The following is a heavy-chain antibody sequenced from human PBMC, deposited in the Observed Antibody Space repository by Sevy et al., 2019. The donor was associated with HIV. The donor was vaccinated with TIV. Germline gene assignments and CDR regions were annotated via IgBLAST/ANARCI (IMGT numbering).Heavy chain of an antibody. J-gene: IGHJ1*01. D-gene: IGHD2-15*01. Sequence: SETLSLTCTVSGGSISRGDYYWSWIRQPPGKGLEWIGYIYYSGSTYYNPSLKSRVTISVDTSKNQFSLKLSSVTAADTAVYYCARVAGSGGEYFQHWGQGTLVTVSS. V-gene: IGHV4-30-4*01. CDR1: GGSISRGDYY. CDR3: ARVAGSGGEYFQH. CDR2: IYYSGST.